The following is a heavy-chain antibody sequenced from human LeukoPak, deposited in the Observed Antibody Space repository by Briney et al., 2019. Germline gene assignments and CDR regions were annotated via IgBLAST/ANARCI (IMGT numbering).Heavy chain of an antibody. J-gene: IGHJ5*02. D-gene: IGHD6-13*01. Sequence: SETLSLTCTVYGGSFSGYYWSWIRQPPGKGLEWIGEINHSGSTNYNPSLKSRVTISVDTSKNQFSLKLSSVTAADTAVYYCARAYSSSWYFNWFDPWGQGTLVTVSS. V-gene: IGHV4-34*01. CDR3: ARAYSSSWYFNWFDP. CDR2: INHSGST. CDR1: GGSFSGYY.